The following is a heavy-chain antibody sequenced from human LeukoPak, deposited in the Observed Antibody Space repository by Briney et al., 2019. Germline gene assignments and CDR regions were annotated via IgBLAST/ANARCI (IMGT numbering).Heavy chain of an antibody. CDR1: GGSLSSSNW. Sequence: SETLSLTCAVSGGSLSSSNWWSWVRQPPGKGLEWIGEIYHSGSTNYNPSLKSRVTISVDKSKNQFSLKLSSVTAADTAVYYCARSRGSSSWYWYFDLWGRGTLVTVSS. D-gene: IGHD6-13*01. CDR3: ARSRGSSSWYWYFDL. CDR2: IYHSGST. J-gene: IGHJ2*01. V-gene: IGHV4-4*02.